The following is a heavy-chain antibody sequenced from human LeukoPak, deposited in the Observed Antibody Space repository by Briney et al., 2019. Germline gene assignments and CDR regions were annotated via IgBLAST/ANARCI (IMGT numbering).Heavy chain of an antibody. CDR3: ARVRDYGGIGEDY. CDR2: ISSSSSYI. CDR1: GFTFSSYS. Sequence: GGSLRLSCAASGFTFSSYSMNWVRQAPGKGLEWVSSISSSSSYIYYADSVKGRFTISRDNAKNSLYLQMNSLRAEDTAVYYCARVRDYGGIGEDYWGQGTLVTVSS. J-gene: IGHJ4*02. D-gene: IGHD3-16*01. V-gene: IGHV3-21*01.